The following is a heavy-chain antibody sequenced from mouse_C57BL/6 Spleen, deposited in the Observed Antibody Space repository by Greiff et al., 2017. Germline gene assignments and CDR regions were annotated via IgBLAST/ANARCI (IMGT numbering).Heavy chain of an antibody. J-gene: IGHJ2*01. CDR3: ARDYSNYYFVY. V-gene: IGHV5-17*01. CDR2: ISSGSSTI. D-gene: IGHD2-5*01. Sequence: EVKLMESGGGLVKPGGSLKLSCAASGFTFSDYGMHWVRQAPEKGLEWVAYISSGSSTIYYADTVEGRFTISRDNAKNTLFLQMTSLRSEDTAMYYCARDYSNYYFVYWGQGTTLTVSS. CDR1: GFTFSDYG.